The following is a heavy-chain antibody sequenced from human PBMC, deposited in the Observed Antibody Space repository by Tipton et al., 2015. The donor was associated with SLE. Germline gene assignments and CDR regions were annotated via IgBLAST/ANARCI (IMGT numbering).Heavy chain of an antibody. D-gene: IGHD6-6*01. CDR1: GVSISGYY. V-gene: IGHV4-4*08. CDR2: IYPSGGT. CDR3: AAEYYSSSWIHPIGF. J-gene: IGHJ4*02. Sequence: TLSLTCTVSGVSISGYYWRWIRQPPGKGLEWIGYIYPSGGTNYTPSLKSRVTISVDTSKNQFSLKLTSVTAADTAVYYCAAEYYSSSWIHPIGFWGQGMLVTVSS.